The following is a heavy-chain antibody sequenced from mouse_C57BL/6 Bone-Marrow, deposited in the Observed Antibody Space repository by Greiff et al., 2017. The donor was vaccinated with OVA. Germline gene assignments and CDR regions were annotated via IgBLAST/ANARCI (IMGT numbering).Heavy chain of an antibody. V-gene: IGHV14-2*01. CDR2: IDPEDGDT. CDR1: GFTIKDYY. J-gene: IGHJ3*01. Sequence: VQLQQSGAELVKPGASVKLSCTASGFTIKDYYMHWVKQRTEQGLEWIGRIDPEDGDTKYAPKFQGQATITADTSSNTAYLQLSSLESEDTAVYYCAPCMGYCGSDWFAYWGQGTLVTVSA. CDR3: APCMGYCGSDWFAY. D-gene: IGHD1-1*01.